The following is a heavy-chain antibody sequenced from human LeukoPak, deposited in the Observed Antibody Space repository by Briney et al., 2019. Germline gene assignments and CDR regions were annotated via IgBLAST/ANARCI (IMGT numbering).Heavy chain of an antibody. D-gene: IGHD6-19*01. CDR1: GGSISTYY. CDR2: IYTSGST. J-gene: IGHJ5*02. CDR3: ARSSSSGWGFRFDP. Sequence: SETLSLTCTVSGGSISTYYWSWIRQSPGKGLEWIGRIYTSGSTNYNPSLKSRVTISVDTSKNQFSLKLSSVTAADTAVYYCARSSSSGWGFRFDPWGQGTLVTVSS. V-gene: IGHV4-4*07.